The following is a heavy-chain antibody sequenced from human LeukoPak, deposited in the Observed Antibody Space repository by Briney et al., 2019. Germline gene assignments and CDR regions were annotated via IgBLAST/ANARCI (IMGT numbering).Heavy chain of an antibody. CDR1: GYSISSGYY. D-gene: IGHD3-10*01. Sequence: SETLSLTCTVSGYSISSGYYWGWIRQPPGQGLEWIGSIYHSGSTYYNPSLKSRVTISVDTSKNQFSLKLSSVTAADTAVYYCARDSVYYYGSGYAFDIWGQGTMVTVSS. V-gene: IGHV4-38-2*02. J-gene: IGHJ3*02. CDR2: IYHSGST. CDR3: ARDSVYYYGSGYAFDI.